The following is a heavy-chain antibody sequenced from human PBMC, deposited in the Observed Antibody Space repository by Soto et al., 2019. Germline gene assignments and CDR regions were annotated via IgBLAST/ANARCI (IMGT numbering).Heavy chain of an antibody. V-gene: IGHV1-2*04. CDR2: INPNSGGT. J-gene: IGHJ6*02. CDR1: GYTFTGYY. CDR3: AREGIAPLPVHYYYGMDV. D-gene: IGHD6-6*01. Sequence: QVQLVQSGAEVKKPGASVKVSCKASGYTFTGYYMHWVRQAPGQGLEWMGWINPNSGGTNYAQKFQGWVTMTRDTSISTAYMELSRLRSDYTAVYYCAREGIAPLPVHYYYGMDVWGQGTTVTVSS.